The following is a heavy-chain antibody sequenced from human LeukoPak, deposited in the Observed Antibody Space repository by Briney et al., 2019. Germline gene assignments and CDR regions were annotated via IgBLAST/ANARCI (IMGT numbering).Heavy chain of an antibody. CDR1: GFTFSSSA. CDR2: ISGSDRTT. J-gene: IGHJ4*02. D-gene: IGHD1-26*01. CDR3: AKRPSGSYFDY. V-gene: IGHV3-23*01. Sequence: GGSLRLSCAASGFTFSSSAMSWVRQAPGKGLEWVSAISGSDRTTYYADSVKGRFTISRDNSKNTLYLQMNSLRAEDTAVYYCAKRPSGSYFDYWGQGTLVTVSS.